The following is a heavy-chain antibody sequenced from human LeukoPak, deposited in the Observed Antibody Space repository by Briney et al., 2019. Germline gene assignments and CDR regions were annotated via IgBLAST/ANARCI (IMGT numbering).Heavy chain of an antibody. J-gene: IGHJ6*02. CDR3: ARGSVVLGLDV. Sequence: ASVKVSCKASGYTFTGYYMHWVRQAPGQGLEWMGWVVPNSGVTNYAQKFQGRVTMTRDTSISTAYMELSRVTSGDSAIYFCARGSVVLGLDVWGQGTTVTVSS. D-gene: IGHD2-21*01. CDR1: GYTFTGYY. V-gene: IGHV1-2*02. CDR2: VVPNSGVT.